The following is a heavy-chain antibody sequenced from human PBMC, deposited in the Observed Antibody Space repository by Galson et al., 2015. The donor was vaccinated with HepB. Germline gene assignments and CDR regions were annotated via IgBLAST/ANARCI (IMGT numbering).Heavy chain of an antibody. CDR2: IKDKIDGGDT. V-gene: IGHV3-15*01. CDR3: STVRCDYNKSPDH. D-gene: IGHD4-11*01. CDR1: GFTFRNAW. Sequence: SLRLSCAASGFTFRNAWMTWVRQAPGKGLEWVGRIKDKIDGGDTDYAAPVKGRFTISRDDSKNALYLEMNSLKTEDTAVYYCSTVRCDYNKSPDHWGPGTLVTVSS. J-gene: IGHJ4*02.